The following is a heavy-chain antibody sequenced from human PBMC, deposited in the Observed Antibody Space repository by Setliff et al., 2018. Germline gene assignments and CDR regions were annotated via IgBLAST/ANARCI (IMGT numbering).Heavy chain of an antibody. CDR3: ARDGNARAVVPTPPGTP. CDR2: ISVHKDSR. CDR1: GGTFTNYH. V-gene: IGHV1-18*04. Sequence: ASVKVSCKASGGTFTNYHIHWVRQAPGQGLEWMGWISVHKDSRNYAEKFQDRVTVTTDTSTGTVYMELRKLRSDDTAVYYCARDGNARAVVPTPPGTPWGQGTLVTVSS. J-gene: IGHJ5*02. D-gene: IGHD3-10*02.